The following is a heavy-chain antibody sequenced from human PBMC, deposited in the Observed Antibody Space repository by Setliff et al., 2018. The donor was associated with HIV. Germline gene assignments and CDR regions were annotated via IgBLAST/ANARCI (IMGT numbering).Heavy chain of an antibody. V-gene: IGHV4-4*08. CDR1: GDSMSRHY. D-gene: IGHD2-21*02. CDR3: AGGPRAATAIPGWYFDL. CDR2: IYSNGNT. Sequence: SETLSLTCTVSGDSMSRHYWSWIRQPPGKGLEFIGNIYSNGNTNYSPSLKSRVTMSEDTSKNQFSLDLTSVTAADTAVYYCAGGPRAATAIPGWYFDLWGRGTLVTVSS. J-gene: IGHJ2*01.